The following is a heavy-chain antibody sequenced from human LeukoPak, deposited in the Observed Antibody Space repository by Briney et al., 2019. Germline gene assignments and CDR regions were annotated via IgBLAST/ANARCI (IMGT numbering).Heavy chain of an antibody. J-gene: IGHJ6*02. CDR3: ARAPTKTTFGGVIGDYGMDV. Sequence: GASVKVSCKASGYTFSSYAMNWVRQAPGQGVEWMGWINTNTGNPRYAQGFTGRFVFSLDTSVSTAYLQISTLKAEDTAVYYCARAPTKTTFGGVIGDYGMDVWGQGTTVTVSS. V-gene: IGHV7-4-1*02. CDR2: INTNTGNP. CDR1: GYTFSSYA. D-gene: IGHD3-16*02.